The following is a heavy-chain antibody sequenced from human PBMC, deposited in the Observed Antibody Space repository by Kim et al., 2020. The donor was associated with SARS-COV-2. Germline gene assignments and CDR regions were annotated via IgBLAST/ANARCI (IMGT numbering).Heavy chain of an antibody. D-gene: IGHD3-10*01. V-gene: IGHV3-30*18. CDR1: GFTFSSYG. Sequence: GRSLRLSCAASGFTFSSYGMHWVRQAPGKGLEWVAVISYDGSNKYYADSVKGRFTISRDNSKNTLYLQMNSLRAEDTAVYYCAKEHRGFGELPPGYYYYG. CDR3: AKEHRGFGELPPGYYYYG. CDR2: ISYDGSNK. J-gene: IGHJ6*01.